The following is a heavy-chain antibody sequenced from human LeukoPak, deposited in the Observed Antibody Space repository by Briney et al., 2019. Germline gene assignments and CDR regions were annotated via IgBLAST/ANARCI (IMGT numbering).Heavy chain of an antibody. Sequence: GGSLRLSCAASGFTFNSYAVHWVRQAPGKGLEWVSAISASGGRTYYTDSVKGRFTISRDNSKNTLYLQMNGLRGEDTAVYYCAKGRYGDNVSDGSAIWGQGTMVTVSS. CDR3: AKGRYGDNVSDGSAI. CDR2: ISASGGRT. V-gene: IGHV3-23*01. J-gene: IGHJ3*02. CDR1: GFTFNSYA. D-gene: IGHD4-17*01.